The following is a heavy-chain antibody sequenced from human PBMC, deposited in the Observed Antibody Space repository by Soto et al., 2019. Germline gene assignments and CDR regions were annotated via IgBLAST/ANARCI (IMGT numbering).Heavy chain of an antibody. CDR3: AREEQLVQYFQH. D-gene: IGHD6-13*01. CDR1: GYTFTGYY. Sequence: QVPLVQSGAEVKKPGASVKVSCKASGYTFTGYYMHWVRQAPGQGLEWMGWINPNSGGTNYAQKFQGWVTMTRDTSIRTAYMELSRLRSDDTAVYYCAREEQLVQYFQHWGQGTLVTVSS. J-gene: IGHJ1*01. CDR2: INPNSGGT. V-gene: IGHV1-2*04.